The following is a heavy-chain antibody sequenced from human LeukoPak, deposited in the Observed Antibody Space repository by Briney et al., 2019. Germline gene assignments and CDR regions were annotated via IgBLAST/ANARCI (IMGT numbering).Heavy chain of an antibody. V-gene: IGHV1-3*01. CDR2: INAGNGNT. CDR3: AREGLVGYFDY. D-gene: IGHD3/OR15-3a*01. CDR1: GYTFTSYA. Sequence: ASVKVSCKASGYTFTSYAMHWVRQAPGQRLEWMGWINAGNGNTKYSQKFQGRVTITMDTSASTAYMEVSSLRSEDTAVYYCAREGLVGYFDYWGQGTLVTVSS. J-gene: IGHJ4*02.